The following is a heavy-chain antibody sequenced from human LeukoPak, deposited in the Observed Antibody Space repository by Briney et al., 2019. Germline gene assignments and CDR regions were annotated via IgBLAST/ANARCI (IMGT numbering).Heavy chain of an antibody. V-gene: IGHV1-2*02. Sequence: ASVKVSCKASGYTFTGYYMHWVRQAPGQGLEWMGWINPNSGGTNYAQKFQGRVTMTRDTSISTAYMELSRLRSDDTAVYYCARDRADGYNYRYYFDYWGQGTLVTVSS. CDR3: ARDRADGYNYRYYFDY. D-gene: IGHD5-24*01. J-gene: IGHJ4*02. CDR2: INPNSGGT. CDR1: GYTFTGYY.